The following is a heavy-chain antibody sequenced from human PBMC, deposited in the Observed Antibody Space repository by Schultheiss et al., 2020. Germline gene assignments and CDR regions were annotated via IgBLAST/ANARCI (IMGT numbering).Heavy chain of an antibody. J-gene: IGHJ6*02. CDR3: AKVPVTRVGGMDV. D-gene: IGHD4-23*01. Sequence: SETLSLTCTVSGGSISSGSYYWSWVRQHPGKGLEWIGYIYYSGSTYYNPSLKSRVTISVDTSKNQFSLKLSSVTAADTAVYYCAKVPVTRVGGMDVWGQGTTVTVSS. V-gene: IGHV4-31*03. CDR1: GGSISSGSYY. CDR2: IYYSGST.